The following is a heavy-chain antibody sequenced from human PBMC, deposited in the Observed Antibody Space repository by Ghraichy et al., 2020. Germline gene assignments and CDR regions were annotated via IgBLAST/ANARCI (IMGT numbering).Heavy chain of an antibody. J-gene: IGHJ4*02. V-gene: IGHV4-39*01. CDR1: GGSISSSSYY. D-gene: IGHD7-27*01. CDR3: ARLRLTGVYFDY. Sequence: SETLSLTCTVSGGSISSSSYYWGWIRQPPGKGLEWIGSIYYSGSTYYNPSLKSRVTISVDTSKNQFSLKLSSVTAADTAVYYCARLRLTGVYFDYWGQGTLVTVSS. CDR2: IYYSGST.